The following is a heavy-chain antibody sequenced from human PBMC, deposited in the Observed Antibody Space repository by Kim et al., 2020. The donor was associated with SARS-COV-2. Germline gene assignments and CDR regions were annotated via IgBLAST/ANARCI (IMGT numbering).Heavy chain of an antibody. CDR2: ISAYNGNT. CDR1: GYTFTSYG. V-gene: IGHV1-18*04. J-gene: IGHJ6*02. Sequence: ASVKVSCKASGYTFTSYGISWVRQAPGQGLEWMGWISAYNGNTNYAQKLQGRVTMTTDTSTSTAYMELRSLRSDDTAVYYCARDYPETDFWSGYLTPYYYGMDVWGQGTTVTVSS. D-gene: IGHD3-3*01. CDR3: ARDYPETDFWSGYLTPYYYGMDV.